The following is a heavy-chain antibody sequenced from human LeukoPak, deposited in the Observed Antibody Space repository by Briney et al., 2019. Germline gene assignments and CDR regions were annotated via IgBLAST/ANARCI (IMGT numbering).Heavy chain of an antibody. CDR2: ISGSGGST. J-gene: IGHJ4*02. Sequence: GGSLRLSCAASGFTFSDYYMSWIRQAPGKGLEWVSAISGSGGSTYYADSVKGRFTISRDNSKNTLYLQMNSLRAEDTAVYYCAKGERDYDYVWGSYRYPYYFDYWGQGTLVTVSS. CDR3: AKGERDYDYVWGSYRYPYYFDY. D-gene: IGHD3-16*02. CDR1: GFTFSDYY. V-gene: IGHV3-23*01.